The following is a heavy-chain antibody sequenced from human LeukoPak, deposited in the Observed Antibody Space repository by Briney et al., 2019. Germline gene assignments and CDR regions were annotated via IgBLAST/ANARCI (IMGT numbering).Heavy chain of an antibody. CDR3: ARVRYCSSTSCRNFYYYYGMDV. J-gene: IGHJ6*04. V-gene: IGHV1-69*06. CDR2: IIPIFGTA. Sequence: GASVKVSCKASGGTFSSYAISWVRQAPGQGLEWMGGIIPIFGTANYAQEFQGRVTITADKSTSTAYMELSSLRSEDTAVYYCARVRYCSSTSCRNFYYYYGMDVWGKGTTVTVSS. CDR1: GGTFSSYA. D-gene: IGHD2-2*01.